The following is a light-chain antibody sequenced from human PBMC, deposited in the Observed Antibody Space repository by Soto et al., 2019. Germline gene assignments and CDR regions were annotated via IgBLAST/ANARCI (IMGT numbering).Light chain of an antibody. Sequence: DIHLTQSPSSLSASVGDRVTITCRASQAITNNLAWYQQKPGNPPKLLIYEESTLHSGVPSRFSGRKVGTQFMLTIDSLQPEDFATYDCQQVKSYPRTFGGGTKVEIK. J-gene: IGKJ4*01. CDR3: QQVKSYPRT. CDR2: EES. V-gene: IGKV1-9*01. CDR1: QAITNN.